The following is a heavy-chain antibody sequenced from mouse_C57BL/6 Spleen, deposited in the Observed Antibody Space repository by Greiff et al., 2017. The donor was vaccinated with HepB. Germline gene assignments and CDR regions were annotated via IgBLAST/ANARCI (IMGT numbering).Heavy chain of an antibody. CDR1: GYTFTTYP. D-gene: IGHD1-1*01. CDR2: FHPYNDDT. V-gene: IGHV1-47*01. J-gene: IGHJ1*03. CDR3: ARGPHYYGSNYGYFDV. Sequence: VQLQQSGAELVKPGASVKMSCKASGYTFTTYPIEWMKQNHGKSLEWIGNFHPYNDDTKYNEKFKGKATLTVEKSSSTVYLELSRLTSDDSAVYSWARGPHYYGSNYGYFDVWGKGTTVTVSS.